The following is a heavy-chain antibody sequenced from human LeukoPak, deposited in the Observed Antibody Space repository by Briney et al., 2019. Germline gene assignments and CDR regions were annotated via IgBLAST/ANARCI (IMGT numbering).Heavy chain of an antibody. J-gene: IGHJ3*02. CDR2: INPNSGGT. V-gene: IGHV1-2*02. CDR1: GYTFTGYY. Sequence: ASVKVSCKASGYTFTGYYMHWVRRAPGQGLEWMGWINPNSGGTNYAQKFQGRVTMTRDTSISTAYMELSRLRSDDTAVYYCARDQRGNYLDAFDIWGQGTMVTVSS. D-gene: IGHD3-10*01. CDR3: ARDQRGNYLDAFDI.